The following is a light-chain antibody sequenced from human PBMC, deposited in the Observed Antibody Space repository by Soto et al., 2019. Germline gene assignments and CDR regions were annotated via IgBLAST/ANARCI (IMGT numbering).Light chain of an antibody. Sequence: QSVLTQAPSVSAAPGQRVIISCSGSSSNIGNNFVSWYQHLPGTAPKLLIYENYKRPSGIPDRFSGSKSGTSATLDSTGLQTGDEADYYCGTWDSRLSAVLFGGGTKLTVL. CDR1: SSNIGNNF. CDR2: ENY. J-gene: IGLJ2*01. CDR3: GTWDSRLSAVL. V-gene: IGLV1-51*02.